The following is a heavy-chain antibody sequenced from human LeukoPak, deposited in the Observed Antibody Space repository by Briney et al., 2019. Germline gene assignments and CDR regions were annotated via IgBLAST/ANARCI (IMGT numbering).Heavy chain of an antibody. CDR3: AKDSGYDFWSGYSDY. Sequence: GGSLRLSCAASGFTFDRYWMHWVRQAPGKGLVWVSRISSDGSSTNYADSVKGRFTISRDNSKNTLYLQMSSLRAEDTAVYYCAKDSGYDFWSGYSDYWGQGTLVTVSS. V-gene: IGHV3-74*01. D-gene: IGHD3-3*01. CDR1: GFTFDRYW. J-gene: IGHJ4*02. CDR2: ISSDGSST.